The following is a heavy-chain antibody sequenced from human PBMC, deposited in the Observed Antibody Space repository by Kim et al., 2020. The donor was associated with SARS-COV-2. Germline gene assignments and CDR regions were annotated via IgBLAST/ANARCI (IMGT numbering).Heavy chain of an antibody. CDR1: GDSVSSNSAA. J-gene: IGHJ6*02. Sequence: SQTLSLTCAISGDSVSSNSAAWNWIRQSPSRGLEWLGRTYYRSKWYNDYAVSVKSRITINPDTSKNQFSLQLNSVTPEDTAVYYCARANGYSGYEAQGDTAMTPYYYYYYGMDVWGQGTTVTVSS. D-gene: IGHD5-12*01. CDR2: TYYRSKWYN. CDR3: ARANGYSGYEAQGDTAMTPYYYYYYGMDV. V-gene: IGHV6-1*01.